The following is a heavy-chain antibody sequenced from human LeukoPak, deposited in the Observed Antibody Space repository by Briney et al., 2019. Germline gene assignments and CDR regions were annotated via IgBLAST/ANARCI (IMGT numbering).Heavy chain of an antibody. CDR1: GFTFSGYG. J-gene: IGHJ4*02. V-gene: IGHV3-23*01. D-gene: IGHD3-22*01. CDR3: ANGRSGYSY. CDR2: ISGSGGST. Sequence: GGSLRLSCAASGFTFSGYGMSWVRQAPGKGLEWVSAISGSGGSTYYADSVKGRFTISRDNSKNTLYLQMNSLRAEDTALYYCANGRSGYSYWGQGTLVTVSS.